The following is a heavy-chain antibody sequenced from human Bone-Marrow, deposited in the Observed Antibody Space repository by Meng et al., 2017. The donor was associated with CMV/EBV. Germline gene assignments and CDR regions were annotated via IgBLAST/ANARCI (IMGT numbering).Heavy chain of an antibody. V-gene: IGHV3-21*06. CDR2: IRSHSNNM. CDR1: GLTFSSYS. J-gene: IGHJ6*02. Sequence: GGSLRLSCAASGLTFSSYSMNWVRQAPGKGLEWVASIRSHSNNMYYVDSVKGRFTITRDNAKNSLYLQMNSLRAEDTAVYYCVRNKLSDYCSSSSCYSYGRDVGGQGTTVTVAS. D-gene: IGHD2-2*01. CDR3: VRNKLSDYCSSSSCYSYGRDV.